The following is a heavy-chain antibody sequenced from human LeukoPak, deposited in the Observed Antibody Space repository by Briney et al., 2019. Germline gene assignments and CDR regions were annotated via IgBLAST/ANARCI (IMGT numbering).Heavy chain of an antibody. CDR2: IYSGGST. CDR3: ARDPQLFEGP. J-gene: IGHJ5*02. V-gene: IGHV3-53*01. CDR1: GFTFSSNY. Sequence: GGSLRLSCAASGFTFSSNYMSWVRQAPGKGLEWVSLIYSGGSTFYADSVKGRFTISRDNSKNTLYLQMNSLRAEDTAVYYCARDPQLFEGPWGQGTLVTVSS. D-gene: IGHD5-24*01.